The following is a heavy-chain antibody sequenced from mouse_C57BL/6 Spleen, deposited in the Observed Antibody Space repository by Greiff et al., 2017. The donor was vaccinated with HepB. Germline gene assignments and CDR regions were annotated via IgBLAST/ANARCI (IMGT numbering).Heavy chain of an antibody. CDR2: INPNYGTT. V-gene: IGHV1-39*01. D-gene: IGHD1-1*01. CDR1: GYSFTDYN. J-gene: IGHJ4*01. CDR3: ARGEYYGSSPYAMDY. Sequence: EVKLMESGPELVKPGASVKISCKASGYSFTDYNMNWVKQSNGKSLEWIGVINPNYGTTSYNQKFKGKATLTVDQSSSTAYMQLNSLTSEDSAVYYCARGEYYGSSPYAMDYWGQGTSVTVSS.